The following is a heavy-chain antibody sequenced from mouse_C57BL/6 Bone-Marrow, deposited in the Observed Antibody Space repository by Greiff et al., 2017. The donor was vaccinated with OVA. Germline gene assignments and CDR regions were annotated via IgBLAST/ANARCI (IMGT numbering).Heavy chain of an antibody. CDR2: INPGSGGT. V-gene: IGHV1-54*01. J-gene: IGHJ3*01. CDR3: ARRGDYSNYGFAY. Sequence: VQLQQSGAELVRPGTSVKVSCKASGYAFTNYLIEWVKQRPGQGLEWIGVINPGSGGTNYNEKFKGKATLTADKSSSTAYMQLSSLTSEDSAVYFCARRGDYSNYGFAYWGQGTLVTVSA. D-gene: IGHD2-5*01. CDR1: GYAFTNYL.